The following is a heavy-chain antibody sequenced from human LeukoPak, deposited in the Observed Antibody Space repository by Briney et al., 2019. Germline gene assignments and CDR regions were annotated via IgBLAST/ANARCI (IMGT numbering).Heavy chain of an antibody. D-gene: IGHD6-19*01. Sequence: SETLSLTCTVSGGSISSSSYYWGWIRQPPGKGLEWIGSIYYSGSTYYNPSLKSRVTISVDTSKNQFSLKLSSVTAADTAVYYCATISSDWYGAFDYWGQGTLVTVSS. CDR2: IYYSGST. V-gene: IGHV4-39*01. CDR1: GGSISSSSYY. J-gene: IGHJ4*02. CDR3: ATISSDWYGAFDY.